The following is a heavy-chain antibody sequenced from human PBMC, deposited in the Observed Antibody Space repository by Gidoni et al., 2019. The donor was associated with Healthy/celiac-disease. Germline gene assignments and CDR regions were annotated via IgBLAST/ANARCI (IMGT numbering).Heavy chain of an antibody. V-gene: IGHV3-23*01. CDR2: ISGSGGST. D-gene: IGHD4-17*01. Sequence: EVQLLESGGGLVQPGGSLSVSCAASGFTFSSYAMSWVRQAPGKGLEWVSAISGSGGSTYYADSVKGRFTISRDNSKNTLYLQMNSLRAEDTAVYYCAKSTTVDRVSWFDPWGQGTLVTVSS. J-gene: IGHJ5*02. CDR1: GFTFSSYA. CDR3: AKSTTVDRVSWFDP.